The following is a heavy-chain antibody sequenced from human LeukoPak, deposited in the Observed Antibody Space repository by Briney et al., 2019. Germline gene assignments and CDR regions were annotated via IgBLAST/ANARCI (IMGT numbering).Heavy chain of an antibody. D-gene: IGHD3-10*01. Sequence: PGGSLRLSCAASGFTFSSYGMHWVRQAPGKGLEWVAVKSYDGSNKYYADSVKGRITISRDNSKNTLYLQMNSLRAEDTAVYYCAKASGVPWADYAFDIWGQGTMVTVSS. CDR1: GFTFSSYG. CDR2: KSYDGSNK. V-gene: IGHV3-30*18. J-gene: IGHJ3*02. CDR3: AKASGVPWADYAFDI.